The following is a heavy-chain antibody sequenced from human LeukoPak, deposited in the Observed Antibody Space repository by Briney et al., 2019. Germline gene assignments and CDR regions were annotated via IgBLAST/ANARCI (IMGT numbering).Heavy chain of an antibody. J-gene: IGHJ3*02. Sequence: SVKVSCKASGYTFTSYGISWVRQAPGQGLEWMGRIIPILGIANYAQKFQGRVTITADKSTSTAYMELSSLRSEDTAVYYCARGVVGATGAFDIWGQGTMVTVSS. D-gene: IGHD1-26*01. V-gene: IGHV1-69*04. CDR3: ARGVVGATGAFDI. CDR2: IIPILGIA. CDR1: GYTFTSYG.